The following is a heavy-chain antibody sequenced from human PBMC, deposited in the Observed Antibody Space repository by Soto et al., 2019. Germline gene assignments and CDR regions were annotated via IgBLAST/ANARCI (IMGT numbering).Heavy chain of an antibody. Sequence: ASVKVSCKPSGHTFTAYYMHWVRQAPGQGLEWMGWINPNNSDTNYAQKFQGRVTMTRDTSMRTVYMELSSLRSDDTAVYYCARALVRSLDWLPDNYYYTMDVWGQGTTVTVYS. V-gene: IGHV1-2*02. J-gene: IGHJ6*02. CDR2: INPNNSDT. CDR3: ARALVRSLDWLPDNYYYTMDV. D-gene: IGHD3-3*01. CDR1: GHTFTAYY.